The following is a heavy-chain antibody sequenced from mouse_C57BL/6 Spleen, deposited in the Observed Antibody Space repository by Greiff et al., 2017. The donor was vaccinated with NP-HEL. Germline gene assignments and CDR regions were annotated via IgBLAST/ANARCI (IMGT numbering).Heavy chain of an antibody. CDR3: ARSLYYGNYGGIFSYFDY. CDR2: ISSGSSTI. CDR1: GFTFSDYG. J-gene: IGHJ2*01. V-gene: IGHV5-17*01. Sequence: EVKLVESGGGLVKPGGSLKLSCAASGFTFSDYGMHWVRQAPEKGLEWVAYISSGSSTIYYADTVKGRFTISRDNAKNTLFLQMTSLRSEDTDMYYCARSLYYGNYGGIFSYFDYWGQGTTLTVSS. D-gene: IGHD2-1*01.